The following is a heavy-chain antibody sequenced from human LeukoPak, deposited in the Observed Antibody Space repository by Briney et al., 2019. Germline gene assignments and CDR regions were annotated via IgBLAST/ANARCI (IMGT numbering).Heavy chain of an antibody. CDR3: ARHPRAAFDY. CDR2: IYSGGST. Sequence: GGSLRLSCAASGFTFDDYGMSWVRQAPGKGLEWVSVIYSGGSTYYADSVKGRFTISRDNSKNTLYLQMNSLRAEDTAVYYCARHPRAAFDYWGQGTLVTVSS. J-gene: IGHJ4*02. CDR1: GFTFDDYG. V-gene: IGHV3-66*04.